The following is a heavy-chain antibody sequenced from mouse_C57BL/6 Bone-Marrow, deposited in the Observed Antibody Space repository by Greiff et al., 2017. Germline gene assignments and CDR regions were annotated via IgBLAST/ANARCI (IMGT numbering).Heavy chain of an antibody. J-gene: IGHJ3*01. D-gene: IGHD2-2*01. Sequence: QVQLQQPGAELVMPGASVKLSCKASGYTFTSYWMHWVKQRPGQGLEWIGEIDPSDSYTNYNQKFKGKSTLTVDKSSSTAYMQLSSLTSEDSAVYYCARDGYDGAGFAYWGQGTLVTVSA. CDR3: ARDGYDGAGFAY. CDR2: IDPSDSYT. CDR1: GYTFTSYW. V-gene: IGHV1-69*01.